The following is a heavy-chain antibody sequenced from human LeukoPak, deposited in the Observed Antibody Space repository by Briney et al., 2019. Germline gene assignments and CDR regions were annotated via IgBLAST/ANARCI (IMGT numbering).Heavy chain of an antibody. CDR1: GYTFTSYY. D-gene: IGHD5-18*01. V-gene: IGHV1-2*02. Sequence: GASVKVSCKASGYTFTSYYMHWVRRAPGQGLEWMGWINPNTGGINYAQKFQGRVTMTRDTSISAAYMELSRLRSDDTAVYYCARDPYSNYFDYWGQGTLVTVSS. CDR2: INPNTGGI. CDR3: ARDPYSNYFDY. J-gene: IGHJ4*02.